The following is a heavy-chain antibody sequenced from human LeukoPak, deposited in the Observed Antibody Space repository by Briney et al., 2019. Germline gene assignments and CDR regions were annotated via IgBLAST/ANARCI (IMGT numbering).Heavy chain of an antibody. D-gene: IGHD3-10*01. J-gene: IGHJ6*03. CDR1: GYTFTSYF. Sequence: ASVKVSCKASGYTFTSYFMNWVRQAPGQGLEWMGWINTNTGNPTYAQGFTGRFVFSLDTSVSTAYLQINSLKAEDTAVYYCARLGVPYYYYYMDVWGKGTTVTVSS. CDR2: INTNTGNP. V-gene: IGHV7-4-1*02. CDR3: ARLGVPYYYYYMDV.